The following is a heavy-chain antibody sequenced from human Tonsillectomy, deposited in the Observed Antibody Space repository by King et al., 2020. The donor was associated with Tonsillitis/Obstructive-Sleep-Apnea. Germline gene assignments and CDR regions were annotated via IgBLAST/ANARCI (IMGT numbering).Heavy chain of an antibody. J-gene: IGHJ6*02. CDR3: TRXXAAAGQDXXXHGXDV. Sequence: VQLVESGGGVVQPGRSLRLSCAASGFAFSYHAIHWVRQAPGKGLEWVAFISYXXSSKYXADSLKGRITISRDNSKNTLYLQMNRLRPEDTAVYYCTRXXAAAGQDXXXHGXDVWXXGTTVTX. D-gene: IGHD6-13*01. CDR1: GFAFSYHA. V-gene: IGHV3-30*04. CDR2: ISYXXSSK.